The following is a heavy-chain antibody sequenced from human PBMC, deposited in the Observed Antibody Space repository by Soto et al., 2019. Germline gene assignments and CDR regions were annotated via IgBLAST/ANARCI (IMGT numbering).Heavy chain of an antibody. D-gene: IGHD2-15*01. J-gene: IGHJ6*02. CDR2: IIPIFGTA. CDR3: ARGEGVVVAGLYYYYGMDV. V-gene: IGHV1-69*13. CDR1: GGTFSSYA. Sequence: SVKVSCKASGGTFSSYAISWVRQAPGQGLEWMGGIIPIFGTANYAQKFQGRVTITADESTSTAYMELSSLRSEDTAVYYCARGEGVVVAGLYYYYGMDVWGQGTTVTVSS.